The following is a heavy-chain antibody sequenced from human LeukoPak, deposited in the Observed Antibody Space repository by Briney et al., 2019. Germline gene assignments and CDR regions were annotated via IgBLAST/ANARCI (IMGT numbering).Heavy chain of an antibody. V-gene: IGHV1-24*01. CDR3: ATDIIMVRGVNYYGMDV. Sequence: ASVKVSCKVSGYTLTELSMHWVRQAPGKGLEWMGDFDPEDGETIYAQKFQGRVTMTEDTSTDTAYMELSSLRSEDAAVYYCATDIIMVRGVNYYGMDVWGQGTTVTVSS. CDR2: FDPEDGET. J-gene: IGHJ6*02. D-gene: IGHD3-10*01. CDR1: GYTLTELS.